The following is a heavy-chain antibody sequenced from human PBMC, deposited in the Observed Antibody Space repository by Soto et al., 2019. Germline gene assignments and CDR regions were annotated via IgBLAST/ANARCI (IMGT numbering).Heavy chain of an antibody. V-gene: IGHV6-1*01. Sequence: QTLSLTCAISGDSVSSNSAAWNWIRQSLSRGLEWLGRTYYRSKWYNDYAVSVKSRITINPDTSKKQFSLQLNSVTPEDMAVYYCARDTGTILPRFDPWGQGTLVTVSS. J-gene: IGHJ5*02. D-gene: IGHD1-7*01. CDR3: ARDTGTILPRFDP. CDR2: TYYRSKWYN. CDR1: GDSVSSNSAA.